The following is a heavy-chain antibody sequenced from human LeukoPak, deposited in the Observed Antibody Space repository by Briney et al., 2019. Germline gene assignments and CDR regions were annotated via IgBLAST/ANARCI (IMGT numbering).Heavy chain of an antibody. V-gene: IGHV3-20*04. Sequence: GGSLRLSCAASGFTFDDYGMSWVRQAPGKGLEWVSGINWNGGSTGYADSVKGRFTISRDTSTNTLYLQMNKLTADDTAVYYCARALGSGTYYDWGQGTLVTVSS. CDR2: INWNGGST. D-gene: IGHD1-26*01. J-gene: IGHJ4*02. CDR1: GFTFDDYG. CDR3: ARALGSGTYYD.